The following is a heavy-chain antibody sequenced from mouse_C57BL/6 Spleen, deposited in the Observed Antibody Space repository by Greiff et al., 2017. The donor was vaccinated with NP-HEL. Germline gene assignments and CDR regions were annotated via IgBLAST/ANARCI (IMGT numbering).Heavy chain of an antibody. D-gene: IGHD2-1*01. J-gene: IGHJ4*01. CDR1: GYSITSGYY. V-gene: IGHV3-6*01. CDR2: ISYDGSN. CDR3: ASDGNQYYYAMDY. Sequence: EVKLQESGPGLVKPSQSLSLTCSVTGYSITSGYYWNWIRQFPGNKLEWMGYISYDGSNNYNPSLKNRISITRDTSKNQFFLKLNSVTTEDTATYYCASDGNQYYYAMDYWGQGTSVTVSS.